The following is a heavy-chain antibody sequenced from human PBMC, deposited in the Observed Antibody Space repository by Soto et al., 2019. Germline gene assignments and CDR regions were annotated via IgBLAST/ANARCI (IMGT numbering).Heavy chain of an antibody. CDR3: AKIPPGWGGGQLVLDY. J-gene: IGHJ4*02. CDR1: GFTFSSFW. CDR2: INSDASTT. Sequence: EVQLVESGGGLVQPGGSLRLSCAASGFTFSSFWMYWVRQAPGKGLVWVSRINSDASTTSYADSVKGRFTISRDNAKKTLYLQKNSLRAEGTAVYYCAKIPPGWGGGQLVLDYWGQGTLVTVSS. V-gene: IGHV3-74*01. D-gene: IGHD6-13*01.